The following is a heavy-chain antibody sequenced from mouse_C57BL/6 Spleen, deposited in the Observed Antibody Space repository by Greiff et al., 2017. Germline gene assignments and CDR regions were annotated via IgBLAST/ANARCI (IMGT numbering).Heavy chain of an antibody. D-gene: IGHD2-3*01. CDR2: INPNNGGT. V-gene: IGHV1-22*01. CDR1: GYTFTDYN. Sequence: VQLQQSGPELVKPGASVKMSCKASGYTFTDYNMNWVKQSHGKSLEWIGYINPNNGGTSYNQKFKGKATLTVNKSSSTAYMELRSLTSEDSAVYYCARKKYDGLPMDYWGQGTSVTVSS. J-gene: IGHJ4*01. CDR3: ARKKYDGLPMDY.